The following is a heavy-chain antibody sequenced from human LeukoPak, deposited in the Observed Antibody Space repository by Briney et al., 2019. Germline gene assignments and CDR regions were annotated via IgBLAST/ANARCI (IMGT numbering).Heavy chain of an antibody. J-gene: IGHJ3*02. D-gene: IGHD3-10*01. V-gene: IGHV3-48*03. CDR1: GFTFSSYE. Sequence: PGGSLRLSCAASGFTFSSYEMNWVRQAPGKGLEWVSYISSSGSTIYYADSVKGRFTISRDNAKNSLFLQMNSLRAEDTAVYYCAHVKARSGSTFDICGQGTMVTVSS. CDR3: AHVKARSGSTFDI. CDR2: ISSSGSTI.